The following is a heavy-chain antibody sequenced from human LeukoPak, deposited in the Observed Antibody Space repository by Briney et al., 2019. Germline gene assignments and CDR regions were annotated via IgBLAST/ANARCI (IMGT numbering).Heavy chain of an antibody. CDR3: ARDSSAEKGQQLAN. D-gene: IGHD6-13*01. V-gene: IGHV3-7*04. CDR2: INGDGSEK. CDR1: GFTFSRFW. Sequence: PGRSLRLSCAASGFTFSRFWMSWVRQAPGKGLEYVANINGDGSEKYYVDSVKGRFTISRDNVRNSLFLQMSSLRVEDTAVYYCARDSSAEKGQQLANWGQGTLVTVST. J-gene: IGHJ4*02.